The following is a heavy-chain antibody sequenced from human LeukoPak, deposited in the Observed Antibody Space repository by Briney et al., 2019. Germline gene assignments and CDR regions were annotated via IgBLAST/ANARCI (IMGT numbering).Heavy chain of an antibody. D-gene: IGHD3-3*01. CDR2: ISSSSSTI. Sequence: GGSLRLSCAASGFTFSSYSMNWVRQAPGKGLEWVSYISSSSSTIYYADSVKGRFTISRDNAKNSLYLQMNSLRAEDTAVYYCARIGLRFLEWLPRQNDAFDIWGQGTMVTVSS. CDR3: ARIGLRFLEWLPRQNDAFDI. CDR1: GFTFSSYS. V-gene: IGHV3-48*01. J-gene: IGHJ3*02.